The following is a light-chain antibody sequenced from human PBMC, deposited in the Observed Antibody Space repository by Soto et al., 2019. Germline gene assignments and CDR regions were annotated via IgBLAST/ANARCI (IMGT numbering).Light chain of an antibody. V-gene: IGLV2-14*01. J-gene: IGLJ2*01. CDR3: SAYTRTTTLVV. Sequence: QSALTQPASVSGSPGQSITISCTGTSSDVGGYNHVSWYQWNPGKDPKLLIYDVSNRPSGVSTRFSGSKSDNTASLTISGLQADDEADYYCSAYTRTTTLVVFGGGTKLTVL. CDR1: SSDVGGYNH. CDR2: DVS.